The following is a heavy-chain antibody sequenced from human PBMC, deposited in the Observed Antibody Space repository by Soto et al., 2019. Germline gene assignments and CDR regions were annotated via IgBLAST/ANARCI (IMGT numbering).Heavy chain of an antibody. Sequence: GGSLRLSCAASGFTFSSHWMHWVRQAPGKGLVWGSRISSDGSTTTYADSVKGRFTISRDNAKNTLYLQMNSLRAEDTAVYYCARVSTAGTTFDYWGQGTLVTVSS. CDR3: ARVSTAGTTFDY. J-gene: IGHJ4*02. CDR2: ISSDGSTT. D-gene: IGHD6-25*01. CDR1: GFTFSSHW. V-gene: IGHV3-74*01.